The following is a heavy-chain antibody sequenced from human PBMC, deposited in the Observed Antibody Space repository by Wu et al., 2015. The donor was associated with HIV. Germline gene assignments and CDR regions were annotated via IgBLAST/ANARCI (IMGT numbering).Heavy chain of an antibody. J-gene: IGHJ4*02. CDR1: GYTFTGYY. Sequence: QVQLVQSGAEVKKPGASVKVSCKASGYTFTGYYMHWVRQAPGQGLEWMGWINPNSGGTNYAQKFQGRVTMTRDTSISTAYMELSRLRSDDTAVYYCARDFFTRLGYGDRSFDYWGQGTLVTVSS. D-gene: IGHD4-17*01. CDR3: ARDFFTRLGYGDRSFDY. CDR2: INPNSGGT. V-gene: IGHV1-2*02.